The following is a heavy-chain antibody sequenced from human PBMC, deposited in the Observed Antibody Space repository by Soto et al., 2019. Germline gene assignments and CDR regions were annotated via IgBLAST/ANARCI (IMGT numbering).Heavy chain of an antibody. CDR1: GYTFTNYA. D-gene: IGHD3-10*01. V-gene: IGHV1-3*01. CDR2: INAGNGNT. J-gene: IGHJ4*02. Sequence: QVQLMQSGAEVKKPGASVKVSCKASGYTFTNYAMHWVRQAPGQRLEWMGWINAGNGNTKYSQKFQGRVTITRDTSASTAYMELSSLRSEDTAVYYCARGSGLTYFDYWGQGTLVTVSS. CDR3: ARGSGLTYFDY.